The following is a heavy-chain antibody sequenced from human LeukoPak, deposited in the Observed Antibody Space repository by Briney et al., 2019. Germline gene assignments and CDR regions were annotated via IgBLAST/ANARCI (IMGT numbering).Heavy chain of an antibody. D-gene: IGHD1-14*01. J-gene: IGHJ4*02. Sequence: GGSLRLSCAASGFTFSSYEMNWVRQAPGKGLEWVSFFSYSGTSIYYADSVKGRFTISRDNAKNSLFLQMNSLRAEDTAVYYCARAEARYFDYWGQGTLVIVSS. CDR2: FSYSGTSI. V-gene: IGHV3-48*03. CDR3: ARAEARYFDY. CDR1: GFTFSSYE.